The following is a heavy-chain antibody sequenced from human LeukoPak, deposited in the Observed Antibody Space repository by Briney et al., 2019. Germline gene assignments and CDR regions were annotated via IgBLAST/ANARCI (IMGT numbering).Heavy chain of an antibody. D-gene: IGHD3-22*01. V-gene: IGHV3-23*01. CDR2: ISGSGGST. CDR3: APTTYYYDSSGYYFDY. Sequence: GGSLRLSCAAFGFTFSSYAMSWVRQAPGKGLEWVSAISGSGGSTYYADSVKGRFTISRDNSKNTLYLQMNSLRAEDTAVYYCAPTTYYYDSSGYYFDYWGQGTLVTVSS. CDR1: GFTFSSYA. J-gene: IGHJ4*02.